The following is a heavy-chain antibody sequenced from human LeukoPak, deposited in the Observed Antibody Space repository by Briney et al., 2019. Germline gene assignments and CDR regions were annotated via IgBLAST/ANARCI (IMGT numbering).Heavy chain of an antibody. V-gene: IGHV4-59*01. D-gene: IGHD6-13*01. Sequence: SETLSLTCAVYGGSFSGYYWSWIRQPPGKGLEWIGYIHYSGSTSYNPSLKSRVTISVDTSKNQFSLKLRSVTAADTAVYYCASSESRSWYYFDYWGQGTLVTVSS. J-gene: IGHJ4*02. CDR3: ASSESRSWYYFDY. CDR1: GGSFSGYY. CDR2: IHYSGST.